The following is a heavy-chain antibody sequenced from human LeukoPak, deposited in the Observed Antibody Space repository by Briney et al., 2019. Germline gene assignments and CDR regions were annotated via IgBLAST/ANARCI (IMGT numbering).Heavy chain of an antibody. CDR3: VRRSGSYYFDY. D-gene: IGHD1-26*01. CDR2: ISAYNGNT. CDR1: GYTFTSYA. J-gene: IGHJ4*02. V-gene: IGHV1-18*01. Sequence: ASVKVSCKASGYTFTSYAISWVRQAPGHELEWMGWISAYNGNTNYAQKLQGRATMTTDISTSTAYMELRTLRSDDTAVYYCVRRSGSYYFDYWGQGTLVTVSS.